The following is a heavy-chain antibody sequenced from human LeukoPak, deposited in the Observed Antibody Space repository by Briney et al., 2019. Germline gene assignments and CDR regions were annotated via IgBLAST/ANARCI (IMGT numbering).Heavy chain of an antibody. J-gene: IGHJ4*02. Sequence: PAGSLRLSCAASGFTFSDYYMSWIRQSPGKGLEWVSHISSFSNFRSYAYFVKGRSIIFRAYTKHFLLQLVNRLSADDAAVYYCARRTKASASNFEYWGQGTLVTVSS. D-gene: IGHD6-13*01. V-gene: IGHV3-11*03. CDR2: ISSFSNFR. CDR3: ARRTKASASNFEY. CDR1: GFTFSDYY.